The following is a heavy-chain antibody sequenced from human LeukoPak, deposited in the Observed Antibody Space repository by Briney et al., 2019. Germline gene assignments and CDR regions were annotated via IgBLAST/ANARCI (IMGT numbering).Heavy chain of an antibody. V-gene: IGHV4-30-2*01. D-gene: IGHD6-13*01. CDR3: ARGAAGSPLNWFDP. CDR2: IYHSGST. J-gene: IGHJ5*02. CDR1: GGSISSGGYS. Sequence: SETLSLTCAVSGGSISSGGYSWSWIRQPPGTGLEWIGYIYHSGSTYYNPSLKSRVTISVDRSKNQFSLKLSSVTAADTAVYYCARGAAGSPLNWFDPWGQGTLVTVSS.